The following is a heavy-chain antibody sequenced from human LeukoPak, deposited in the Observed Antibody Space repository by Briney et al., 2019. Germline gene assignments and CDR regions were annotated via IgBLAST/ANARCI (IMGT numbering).Heavy chain of an antibody. CDR2: IIPIFGTA. J-gene: IGHJ4*02. D-gene: IGHD1-26*01. Sequence: SVKVSCKASGGTFSSYAISWVRQAPGQGLEWMGRIIPIFGTANYAQKFQGRVTITTDESTSTAYMELSSLRSEDTAVYYCARDPPEYSGGYYGYWGQGTLVTVSS. CDR1: GGTFSSYA. V-gene: IGHV1-69*05. CDR3: ARDPPEYSGGYYGY.